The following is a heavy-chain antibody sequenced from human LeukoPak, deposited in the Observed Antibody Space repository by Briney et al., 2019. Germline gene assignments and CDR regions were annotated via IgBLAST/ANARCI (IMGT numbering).Heavy chain of an antibody. CDR1: GFTFSNYW. V-gene: IGHV3-74*01. D-gene: IGHD2-2*02. Sequence: PGGSLRLSCAASGFTFSNYWMHWVRQAPGKGLVWVSRINSDGSSTSYADSVKGRFTISRDNAKNTLYLQMNSLRAEDTAVYYCASQRYCSSTSCYNYFDYWGQGTLVTVSS. CDR3: ASQRYCSSTSCYNYFDY. J-gene: IGHJ4*02. CDR2: INSDGSST.